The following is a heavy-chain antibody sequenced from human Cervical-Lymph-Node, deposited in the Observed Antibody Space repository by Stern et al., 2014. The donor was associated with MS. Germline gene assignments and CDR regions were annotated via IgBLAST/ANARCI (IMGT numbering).Heavy chain of an antibody. Sequence: VQLVQSGSELKKPGASVKVSCKASGYTFTSYAMNWVRQAPGQGLEWMGWLNNNTGNPNYAPGLTGRVAFSFDNSVSTAYLQITTLKAEDTAVYYCAIHSYTRFFDYWGQGTLVTVSS. CDR1: GYTFTSYA. D-gene: IGHD3-16*02. CDR3: AIHSYTRFFDY. V-gene: IGHV7-4-1*02. J-gene: IGHJ4*02. CDR2: LNNNTGNP.